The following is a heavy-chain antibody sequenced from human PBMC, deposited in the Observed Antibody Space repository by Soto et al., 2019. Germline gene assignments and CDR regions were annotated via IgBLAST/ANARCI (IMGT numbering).Heavy chain of an antibody. CDR3: ARYSAFSEGTGLDWFDP. Sequence: QVQLVESGGGVVQPGRSLRLSCAASGFTFSSYGMHWVRQAPGKGLEWVAVIWYDGSNKYYADSVKGRFTISRDNSKNTLYLQMNSLRAEDTAVYYCARYSAFSEGTGLDWFDPWGQGTLVTVSS. V-gene: IGHV3-33*01. D-gene: IGHD3-16*01. J-gene: IGHJ5*02. CDR1: GFTFSSYG. CDR2: IWYDGSNK.